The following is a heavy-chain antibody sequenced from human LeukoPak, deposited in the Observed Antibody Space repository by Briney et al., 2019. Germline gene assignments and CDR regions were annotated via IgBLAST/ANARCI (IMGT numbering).Heavy chain of an antibody. CDR1: GYIFTSYW. J-gene: IGHJ4*02. Sequence: GESLKISCKGSGYIFTSYWIGWVRQMPGKGLEWMGIIYPGDSDTRYSPSFQGQVTISADKSISTAYLQWSSLKASGTAMYYCARQQYSSGSYYFDYWGQGTLVTVSS. D-gene: IGHD6-19*01. V-gene: IGHV5-51*01. CDR3: ARQQYSSGSYYFDY. CDR2: IYPGDSDT.